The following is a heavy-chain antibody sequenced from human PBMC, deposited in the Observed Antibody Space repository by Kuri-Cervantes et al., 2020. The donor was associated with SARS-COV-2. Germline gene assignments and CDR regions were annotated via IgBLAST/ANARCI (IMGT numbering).Heavy chain of an antibody. CDR1: GFTFSDYW. CDR2: ISSSSSYI. CDR3: ARHLSHYYYYMDV. J-gene: IGHJ6*03. D-gene: IGHD3-3*02. V-gene: IGHV3-21*01. Sequence: GGSLRLSCAASGFTFSDYWLSWVRQAPGKGLEWVSSISSSSSYIYYADSVKGRFTISRDNAKNSLYLQMNSLRAEDTAVYYCARHLSHYYYYMDVWGKGTTVTVSS.